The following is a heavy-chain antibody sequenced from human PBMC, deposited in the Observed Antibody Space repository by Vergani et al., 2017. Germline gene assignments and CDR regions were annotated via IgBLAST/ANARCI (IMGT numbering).Heavy chain of an antibody. J-gene: IGHJ6*02. CDR2: SYYSGST. D-gene: IGHD2-15*01. V-gene: IGHV4-38-2*02. CDR1: GYSISSGYY. CDR3: ARDGLGYCSGGSCYSYPGDYYGMDV. Sequence: QVQLQESGPGLVKPSETLSLTCTVSGYSISSGYYWGWIRQSPGKGLEWIGSSYYSGSTNYNPSLKSRVTISVDTSTNQFTLKLSSVTAADTAVYYCARDGLGYCSGGSCYSYPGDYYGMDVWGQGTTVTVSS.